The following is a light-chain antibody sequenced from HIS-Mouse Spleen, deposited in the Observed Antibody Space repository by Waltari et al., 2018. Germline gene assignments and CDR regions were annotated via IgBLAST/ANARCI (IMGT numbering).Light chain of an antibody. V-gene: IGKV1-8*01. Sequence: AIRLTQSPSSLSASTGDRVTITCRASQGISSYLACYQQEPGKAPKLLIYAASTLQSGVASRFSGSGSGTDFTLTISCLQSEDFATYYCQQYHSYPLTFGGGTKVEIK. CDR1: QGISSY. CDR3: QQYHSYPLT. CDR2: AAS. J-gene: IGKJ4*01.